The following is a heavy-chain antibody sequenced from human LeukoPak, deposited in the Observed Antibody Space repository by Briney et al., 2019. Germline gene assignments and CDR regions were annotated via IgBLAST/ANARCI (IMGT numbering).Heavy chain of an antibody. Sequence: SETLSLTCTVSGGSISSYYWSWIRQPAGKGLEWIGRIYTSGSTNYNPSLKSRVTMSVDTSKNQFSLKLSSVTAADTAVYYCAREGRAYHFWSGYWTYNWFDPWGQGTLVTVSS. D-gene: IGHD3-3*01. CDR2: IYTSGST. J-gene: IGHJ5*02. V-gene: IGHV4-4*07. CDR3: AREGRAYHFWSGYWTYNWFDP. CDR1: GGSISSYY.